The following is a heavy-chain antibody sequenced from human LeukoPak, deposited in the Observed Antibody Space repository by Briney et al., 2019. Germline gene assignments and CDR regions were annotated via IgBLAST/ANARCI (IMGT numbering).Heavy chain of an antibody. Sequence: PSETLSLTSPAPGGSITSYFCGCFLQPPGKGLEWIGYIYYSGSTNYNPSLKSRVTISVDTSRNQFSLKLRSVTASDPAVYYFGRRNDNFDIWGQGTLVTVSS. CDR3: GRRNDNFDI. CDR1: GGSITSYF. V-gene: IGHV4-59*08. J-gene: IGHJ3*02. D-gene: IGHD2-8*01. CDR2: IYYSGST.